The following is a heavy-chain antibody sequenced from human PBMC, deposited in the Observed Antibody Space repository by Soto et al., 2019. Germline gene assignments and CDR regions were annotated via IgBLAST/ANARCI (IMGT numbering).Heavy chain of an antibody. CDR2: IYYSGRT. Sequence: SETLSLTCTVSGGSISSYYWSWIRQPPGKGLEWIGYIYYSGRTNYNPSLKGRVNISVDTSKNQFSLQLSSVTAADTAVYYCARAVRARASLDYGGQGTLVTVSS. CDR3: ARAVRARASLDY. D-gene: IGHD4-17*01. CDR1: GGSISSYY. J-gene: IGHJ4*02. V-gene: IGHV4-59*01.